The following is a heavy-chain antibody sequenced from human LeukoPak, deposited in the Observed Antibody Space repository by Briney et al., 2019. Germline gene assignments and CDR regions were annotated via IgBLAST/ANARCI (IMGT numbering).Heavy chain of an antibody. Sequence: GGSLRLSCAASGFTFSSYMNWVRQAPGKGLEWVSSISSTSSYIYYADSVKGRFTISRDNAKNSLYLQMNSLRAEDTAVYYCARAGDYYDSSGHSFLDAFDMWGQGTMVTVSS. CDR3: ARAGDYYDSSGHSFLDAFDM. CDR1: GFTFSSY. D-gene: IGHD3-22*01. CDR2: ISSTSSYI. V-gene: IGHV3-21*01. J-gene: IGHJ3*02.